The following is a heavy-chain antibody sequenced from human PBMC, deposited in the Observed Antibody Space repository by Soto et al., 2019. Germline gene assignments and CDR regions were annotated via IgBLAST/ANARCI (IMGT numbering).Heavy chain of an antibody. Sequence: PGGSMILSCAASGFTFSSYWMSWVRQAPGKGLEWVANIKQDGSEKYYVDSVKGRFTISRDNAKNSLYLQMNSLRAEDTAVYYCARDYYRPNWFDPWGQGTLVTVSS. CDR3: ARDYYRPNWFDP. CDR2: IKQDGSEK. J-gene: IGHJ5*02. CDR1: GFTFSSYW. D-gene: IGHD3-22*01. V-gene: IGHV3-7*05.